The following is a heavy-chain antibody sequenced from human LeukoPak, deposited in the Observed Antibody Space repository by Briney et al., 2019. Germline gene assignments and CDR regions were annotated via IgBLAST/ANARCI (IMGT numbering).Heavy chain of an antibody. CDR3: ATLGDYCYYGMDV. D-gene: IGHD3-16*01. Sequence: SETLSLTCAVYGGSFSGYYWSWIRQPPGKGLEWIGEINHSGSTNYNPSLKSRVTISVDTSKNQFSLKLSSVTAADTAVYYCATLGDYCYYGMDVWGQGTTVTVSS. J-gene: IGHJ6*02. CDR1: GGSFSGYY. CDR2: INHSGST. V-gene: IGHV4-34*01.